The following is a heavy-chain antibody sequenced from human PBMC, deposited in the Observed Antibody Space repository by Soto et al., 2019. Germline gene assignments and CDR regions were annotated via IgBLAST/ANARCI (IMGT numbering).Heavy chain of an antibody. J-gene: IGHJ6*02. D-gene: IGHD2-21*02. CDR3: ARDLWGYCGTDCYPLDV. CDR2: MYNTGST. V-gene: IGHV4-59*01. CDR1: GGCISGYY. Sequence: PSETLSLTCTVSGGCISGYYWSWIRQPPGKGLEWIGYMYNTGSTVYNPSFKSRVTISVDTSKNQFSLKLNSVTAADTAVYYCARDLWGYCGTDCYPLDVWGQGTTVTVS.